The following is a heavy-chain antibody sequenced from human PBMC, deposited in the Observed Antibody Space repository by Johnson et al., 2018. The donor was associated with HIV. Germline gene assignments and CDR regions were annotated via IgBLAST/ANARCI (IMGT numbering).Heavy chain of an antibody. Sequence: QVQLVESGGGVVQPGRSLRLSCAASGFTFTSYAMHWVRQAPGTGLEWVAVISYDGRNKYYADSVKGRFPISRDNSKNTMYLQMNSLRAEDTAVYYCARVAPAHDAFDIWGQGTMVTVSS. CDR1: GFTFTSYA. D-gene: IGHD2-2*01. J-gene: IGHJ3*02. V-gene: IGHV3-30*04. CDR2: ISYDGRNK. CDR3: ARVAPAHDAFDI.